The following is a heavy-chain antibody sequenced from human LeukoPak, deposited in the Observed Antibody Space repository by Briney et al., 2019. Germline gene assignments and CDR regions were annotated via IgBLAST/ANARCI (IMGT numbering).Heavy chain of an antibody. CDR2: INSDGSST. D-gene: IGHD4-23*01. V-gene: IGHV3-74*01. CDR1: GFTFSSYW. Sequence: PGGSLRLSCAASGFTFSSYWMHWVRQAPGKGLVWVSHINSDGSSTNYADSEKGRFTISRDNAKNTLYLQMNTLRAEDTAVYYCARDLGLDYGGSQWGQGTLVTVSS. J-gene: IGHJ4*02. CDR3: ARDLGLDYGGSQ.